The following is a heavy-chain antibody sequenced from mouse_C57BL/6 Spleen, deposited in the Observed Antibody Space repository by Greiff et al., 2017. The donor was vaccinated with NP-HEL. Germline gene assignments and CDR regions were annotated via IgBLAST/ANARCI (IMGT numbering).Heavy chain of an antibody. CDR2: INPNNGGT. V-gene: IGHV1-18*01. J-gene: IGHJ1*03. CDR1: GYTFTDYN. CDR3: ARQETIYYGNYGYFDV. Sequence: EVQLQESGPELVKPGASVKIPCKASGYTFTDYNMDWVKQSHGKSLEWIGDINPNNGGTIYNQKFKGKATLTVDKSSSTAYMELRSLTSEDTAVYYCARQETIYYGNYGYFDVWGTGTTVTVSS. D-gene: IGHD2-1*01.